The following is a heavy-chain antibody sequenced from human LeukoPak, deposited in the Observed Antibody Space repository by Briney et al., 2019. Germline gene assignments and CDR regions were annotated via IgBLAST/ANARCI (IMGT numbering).Heavy chain of an antibody. D-gene: IGHD2-2*01. J-gene: IGHJ4*02. CDR3: ATDRTYCSSTSCYLTPDDY. CDR2: INSDGSGT. V-gene: IGHV3-74*03. Sequence: TGGSLRLSCAASGFPFSDYWIHWVRQAPGKGLVWVSRINSDGSGTTYADSVKGRFTISRDNAKNTLYLQMNSLRAEDTAVYYCATDRTYCSSTSCYLTPDDYWGQGTLVTVSS. CDR1: GFPFSDYW.